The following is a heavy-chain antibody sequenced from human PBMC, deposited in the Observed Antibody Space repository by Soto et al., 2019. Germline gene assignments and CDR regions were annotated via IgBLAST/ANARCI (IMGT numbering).Heavy chain of an antibody. CDR1: GGTFSSYA. V-gene: IGHV1-69*13. J-gene: IGHJ6*02. CDR3: ARGSGDKYYYYYGMDV. D-gene: IGHD2-21*02. CDR2: IIPIFGTA. Sequence: GGSVQVSCKASGGTFSSYAISWVRQAPGQGLEWMGGIIPIFGTANYAQKFQGRVTITADESTSTAYMELSSLRSEDTAVYYGARGSGDKYYYYYGMDVWGQGNTLTVSS.